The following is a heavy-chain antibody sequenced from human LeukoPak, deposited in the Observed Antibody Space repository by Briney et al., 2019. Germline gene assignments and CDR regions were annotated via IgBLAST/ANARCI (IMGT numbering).Heavy chain of an antibody. J-gene: IGHJ4*02. D-gene: IGHD4/OR15-4a*01. V-gene: IGHV5-51*01. CDR3: ASLSISMYGDFDY. Sequence: GESLKISCKTSGYSFTSNWIACVRQMPGKGLEWMGIIYPGDSDIRYSPSFQGQVTISADKSISTAYLQWTSLKASDTAIYYCASLSISMYGDFDYWGQGTLVTVSS. CDR1: GYSFTSNW. CDR2: IYPGDSDI.